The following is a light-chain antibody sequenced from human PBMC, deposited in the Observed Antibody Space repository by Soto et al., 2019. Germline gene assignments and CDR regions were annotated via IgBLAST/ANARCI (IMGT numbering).Light chain of an antibody. V-gene: IGKV3-20*01. CDR2: DAS. CDR3: QQYGSSRWT. Sequence: EFVLTQSPCTLSLSPGERATLSCRASQSVSEFLAWYQQKPGQAPRLLIYDASRRATGIPARFSGSGSGTDFTLTISRLEPEDFAVYYCQQYGSSRWTFGQGTKVDI. CDR1: QSVSEF. J-gene: IGKJ1*01.